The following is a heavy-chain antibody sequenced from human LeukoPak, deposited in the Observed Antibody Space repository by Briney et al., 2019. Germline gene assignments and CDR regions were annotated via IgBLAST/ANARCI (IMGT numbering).Heavy chain of an antibody. D-gene: IGHD6-13*01. CDR1: GFTFSSYS. V-gene: IGHV3-30*03. CDR3: ARVNFAAAAMDV. CDR2: MSNSGENT. J-gene: IGHJ6*04. Sequence: GGSLRLSCAASGFTFSSYSMQWVRQTPGKGLEWVGIMSNSGENTFYGEAVKGRFTISRDNSQNTLYLQMNSLRPEDTAVYYCARVNFAAAAMDVWGKGTTVTVSS.